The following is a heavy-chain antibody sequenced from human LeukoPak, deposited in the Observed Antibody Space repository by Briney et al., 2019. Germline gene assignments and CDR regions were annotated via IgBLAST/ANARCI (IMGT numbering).Heavy chain of an antibody. Sequence: SETLSLIRHVSGYSLSIDYYWGWIPQPPGKGLEWIGIIHQIGSTYYNPSLKSRVSILMDKSKKQFSLMLNSVTAADTAVYYWARGGTGYYDSSYYYPYWGQGTLVTVSS. V-gene: IGHV4-38-2*02. CDR2: IHQIGST. CDR3: ARGGTGYYDSSYYYPY. CDR1: GYSLSIDYY. D-gene: IGHD3-22*01. J-gene: IGHJ4*02.